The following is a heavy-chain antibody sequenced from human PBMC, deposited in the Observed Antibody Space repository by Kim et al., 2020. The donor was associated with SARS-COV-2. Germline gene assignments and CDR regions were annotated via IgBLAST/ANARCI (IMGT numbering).Heavy chain of an antibody. Sequence: QCPGRVIMTRDTSTSTVYMELSSLRSEDTAVYYCARDLSGYYYYGMDVWGQGTTVTVSS. D-gene: IGHD1-26*01. J-gene: IGHJ6*02. CDR3: ARDLSGYYYYGMDV. V-gene: IGHV1-46*01.